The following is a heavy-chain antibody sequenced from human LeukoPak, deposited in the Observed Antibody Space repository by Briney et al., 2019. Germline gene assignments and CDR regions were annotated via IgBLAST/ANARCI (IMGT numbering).Heavy chain of an antibody. CDR1: GGSISSSSYY. J-gene: IGHJ5*02. CDR3: AYQPLLSWFDP. V-gene: IGHV4-39*01. Sequence: SETLSLTCTVSGGSISSSSYYWDSIRQPPGRRLEWIGSIYYSGSTYYNPPLKSRVTISVDTSKNQCSLKLSSVTAADTAVYYCAYQPLLSWFDPWGQGTLVTVSS. CDR2: IYYSGST. D-gene: IGHD2-2*01.